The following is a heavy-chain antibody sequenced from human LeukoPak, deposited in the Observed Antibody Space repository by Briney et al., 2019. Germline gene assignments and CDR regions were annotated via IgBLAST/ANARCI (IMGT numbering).Heavy chain of an antibody. V-gene: IGHV1-24*01. CDR2: FDPEDGET. D-gene: IGHD5-12*01. Sequence: ASVKVSCKVSGYTLTELSMHWVRQAPGKGLEWMGGFDPEDGETIYAQKFQGRVTMTEDTSTDTAYMELSSLRSEDTAVYYCARVSGYDWESFYDYWGQGTLVTVSS. CDR1: GYTLTELS. CDR3: ARVSGYDWESFYDY. J-gene: IGHJ4*02.